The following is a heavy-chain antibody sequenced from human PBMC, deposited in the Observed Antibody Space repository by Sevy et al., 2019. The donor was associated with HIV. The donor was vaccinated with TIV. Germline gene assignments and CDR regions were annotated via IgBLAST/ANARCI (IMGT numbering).Heavy chain of an antibody. Sequence: GWSLRLSCAASGFTFNTHAMNWVRQAPGKGLEWVSVISGTGSSTYYADSVKGRFTISRDNSKNTLYLQMNTLRRDDTAAYFCTKDPPVYGDFPYGMDVWGQGTTVTVSS. J-gene: IGHJ6*02. CDR3: TKDPPVYGDFPYGMDV. V-gene: IGHV3-23*01. CDR2: ISGTGSST. D-gene: IGHD4-17*01. CDR1: GFTFNTHA.